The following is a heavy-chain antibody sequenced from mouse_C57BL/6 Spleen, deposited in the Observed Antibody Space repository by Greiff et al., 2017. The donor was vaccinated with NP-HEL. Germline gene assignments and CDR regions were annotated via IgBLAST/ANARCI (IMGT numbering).Heavy chain of an antibody. CDR3: AREGRLRRYFEV. CDR1: GYSITSGYD. J-gene: IGHJ1*03. V-gene: IGHV3-1*01. D-gene: IGHD2-4*01. Sequence: EVQLVESGPGMVKPSQSLSLTCTVTGYSITSGYDWHWIRHFPGNKLEWMGYISYSGSTNYNPSLKSRISITHDTSKNHFFLKLNSVTTEDTATYYCAREGRLRRYFEVWGTGTTVTVSS. CDR2: ISYSGST.